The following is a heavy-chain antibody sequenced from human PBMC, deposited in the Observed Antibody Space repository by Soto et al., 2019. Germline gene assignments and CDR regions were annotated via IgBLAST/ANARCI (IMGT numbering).Heavy chain of an antibody. D-gene: IGHD5-18*01. CDR3: ATYRSGYSYGEVKY. Sequence: PSETLSLTCTVSGGSISSSSYYWGWIRQPPGKGLEWIGSIYYSGSTYYNPSLKSRVTISVDTSKNQFSLKLSSVTAADTAVYSCATYRSGYSYGEVKYWGQGTLVTVSS. CDR1: GGSISSSSYY. V-gene: IGHV4-39*01. J-gene: IGHJ4*02. CDR2: IYYSGST.